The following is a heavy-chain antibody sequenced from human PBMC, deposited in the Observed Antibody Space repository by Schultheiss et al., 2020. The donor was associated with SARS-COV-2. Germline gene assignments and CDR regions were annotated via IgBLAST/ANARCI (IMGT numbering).Heavy chain of an antibody. CDR3: ARVRPGIAAAGYYNWFDP. CDR2: IYYSGST. V-gene: IGHV4-30-4*08. Sequence: SETLSLTCAVSGYSISSGYYWSWIRQHPGKGLEWIGYIYYSGSTYYNPSLKSRVTISVDTSKNQFSLKLSSVTAADTAVYYCARVRPGIAAAGYYNWFDPWGQGTLVTVSS. CDR1: GYSISSGYY. J-gene: IGHJ5*02. D-gene: IGHD6-13*01.